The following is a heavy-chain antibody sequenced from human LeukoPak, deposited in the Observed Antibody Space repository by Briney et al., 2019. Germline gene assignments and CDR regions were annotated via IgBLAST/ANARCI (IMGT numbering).Heavy chain of an antibody. CDR3: AKDAQPRSRWFDP. J-gene: IGHJ5*02. CDR2: IKQDGSEK. D-gene: IGHD3-16*01. CDR1: GFILKDYW. Sequence: PGGSLRLSCAASGFILKDYWMIWVRQAPGKGLEWVANIKQDGSEKYYVDSVKGRFTISRDNAKNSLYLQMNTLRAEDTAMYYCAKDAQPRSRWFDPWGQGTLVTISS. V-gene: IGHV3-7*03.